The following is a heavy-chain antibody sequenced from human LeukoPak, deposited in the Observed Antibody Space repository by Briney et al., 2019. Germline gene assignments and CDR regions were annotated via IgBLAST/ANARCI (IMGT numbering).Heavy chain of an antibody. V-gene: IGHV3-23*01. CDR2: ISGSGGST. D-gene: IGHD6-13*01. Sequence: GGSLRPSCAASGFTFSSYAMSWVRQAPGKGLEWVSAISGSGGSTYYADSVKGRFTISRDNSKNTLYLQMNSLRAEDTAVYYCAKDRAAAGLLNWFDPWGQGTLVTVSS. CDR3: AKDRAAAGLLNWFDP. J-gene: IGHJ5*02. CDR1: GFTFSSYA.